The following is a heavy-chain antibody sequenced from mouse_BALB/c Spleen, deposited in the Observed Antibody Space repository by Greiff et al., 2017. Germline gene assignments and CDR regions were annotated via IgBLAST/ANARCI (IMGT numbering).Heavy chain of an antibody. Sequence: QVQLKESGAELVRPGVSVKISCKGSGYTFTDYAMHWVKQSHAKSLEWIGVISTYYGDASYNQKFKGKATMTVDKSSSTAYMELARLTSEDSAIYYCARVDYGSSPYYAMDYWGQGTSVTVSS. V-gene: IGHV1S137*01. CDR1: GYTFTDYA. J-gene: IGHJ4*01. CDR2: ISTYYGDA. D-gene: IGHD1-1*01. CDR3: ARVDYGSSPYYAMDY.